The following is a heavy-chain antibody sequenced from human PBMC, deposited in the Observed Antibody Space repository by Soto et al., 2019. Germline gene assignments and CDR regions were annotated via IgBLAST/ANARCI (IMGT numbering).Heavy chain of an antibody. Sequence: XVSLRLSCAASGFIFSGFWMNWVRQAPGKGLEWVAIIKEDGSEKYYVDSVKGRFTISRDNADNSLYLQMDSLRVEDTAVYYCARGSGFLIDRWGQGTPVTVSS. V-gene: IGHV3-7*01. D-gene: IGHD6-19*01. CDR2: IKEDGSEK. CDR3: ARGSGFLIDR. J-gene: IGHJ5*02. CDR1: GFIFSGFW.